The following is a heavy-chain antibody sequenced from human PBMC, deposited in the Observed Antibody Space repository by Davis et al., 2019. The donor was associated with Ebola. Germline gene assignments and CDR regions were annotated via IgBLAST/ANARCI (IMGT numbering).Heavy chain of an antibody. CDR3: ARGVAAAATYVWFDP. CDR2: ISSSSSYI. Sequence: PGGSLRLSCAASGFTFSSYSMNWVRQAPGKGLEWVSSISSSSSYIYYADSVKGRFTISRDNAKNSLYLQMNSLRAEDTAVYYCARGVAAAATYVWFDPWGQGTLVTVSS. D-gene: IGHD6-13*01. V-gene: IGHV3-21*01. CDR1: GFTFSSYS. J-gene: IGHJ5*02.